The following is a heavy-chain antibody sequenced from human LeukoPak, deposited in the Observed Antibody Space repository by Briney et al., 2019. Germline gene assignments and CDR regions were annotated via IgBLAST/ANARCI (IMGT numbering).Heavy chain of an antibody. CDR1: GFTFSSYG. CDR2: ISYDGSNK. Sequence: PGGSLRLSCAASGFTFSSYGMHWVRQAPGKGLEWVAVISYDGSNKYDADSVKGRFTISRDNAKNSLYLQMNSLRAEDTALYYCAKDIKWELLAGGVDYWGQGTLVTVSS. J-gene: IGHJ4*02. V-gene: IGHV3-30*05. D-gene: IGHD1-26*01. CDR3: AKDIKWELLAGGVDY.